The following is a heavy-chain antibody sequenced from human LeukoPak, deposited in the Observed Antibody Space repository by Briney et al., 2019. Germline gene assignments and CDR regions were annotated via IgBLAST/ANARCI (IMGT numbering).Heavy chain of an antibody. CDR3: ARSLGTVTTALLGY. CDR1: GFTFSRYW. V-gene: IGHV3-7*05. J-gene: IGHJ4*02. Sequence: AGGSLRLSCAASGFTFSRYWMSWVRQAPGKGLDWVASIKEDGSEKYYVDSVKGRFTISRDNAKNSLYLQMNSLRAEDTAVYYCARSLGTVTTALLGYWGQGTLVTVSS. CDR2: IKEDGSEK. D-gene: IGHD4-17*01.